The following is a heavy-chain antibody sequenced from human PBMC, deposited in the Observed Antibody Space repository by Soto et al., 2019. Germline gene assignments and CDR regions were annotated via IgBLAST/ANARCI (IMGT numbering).Heavy chain of an antibody. D-gene: IGHD3-9*01. J-gene: IGHJ6*03. CDR2: IYYSGST. CDR1: GGSISSGGYY. Sequence: SETLSLTCTVSGGSISSGGYYWSWIRQHPGKGLEWIGYIYYSGSTYYNPSLKSRVTISVDTSKNQFSLKLSSVTAADTAVYYCARVGDYDILTGGSYYYYYMDVWGKGTTVT. V-gene: IGHV4-31*03. CDR3: ARVGDYDILTGGSYYYYYMDV.